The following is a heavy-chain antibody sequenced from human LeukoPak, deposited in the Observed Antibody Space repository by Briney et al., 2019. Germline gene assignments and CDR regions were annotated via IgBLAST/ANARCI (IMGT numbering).Heavy chain of an antibody. V-gene: IGHV4-59*08. CDR1: GGSITSYY. CDR2: IHYSGST. J-gene: IGHJ4*02. Sequence: SETLSLICTVSGGSITSYYWTWIRQPPGKGLEWIGYIHYSGSTNYNPSLYSRLTISVDTSKNQFSLKLTSVTAADTAVYYCARIPDISGSPLDQWGRGTLVTVSS. D-gene: IGHD6-25*01. CDR3: ARIPDISGSPLDQ.